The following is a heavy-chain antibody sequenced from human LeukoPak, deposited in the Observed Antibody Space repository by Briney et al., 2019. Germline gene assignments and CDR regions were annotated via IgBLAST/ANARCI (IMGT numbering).Heavy chain of an antibody. CDR2: INPNNGGR. J-gene: IGHJ6*03. V-gene: IGHV1-2*02. CDR1: GYTFTCYY. D-gene: IGHD6-19*01. CDR3: QTRGYSSGWYYYYYMDV. Sequence: ASVKVSCQASGYTFTCYYMHWVGQAPGQGLEWVGWINPNNGGRNNAQKFQGRVPMTRDTSITTAYMELSRLRSDDTAVYYCQTRGYSSGWYYYYYMDVWGKGTTVTISS.